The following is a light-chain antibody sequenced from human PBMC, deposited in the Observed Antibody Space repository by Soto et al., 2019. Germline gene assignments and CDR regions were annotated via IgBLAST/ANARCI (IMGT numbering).Light chain of an antibody. CDR2: AAS. Sequence: AIQMTQSPSSLSASLGVRVTITCRASQGIRNDLGWYQQKPGKAPRLLIYAASSLQSGVPSKFSGSGSGTDFTLTISSLQPEDFATYYCLEDYSYPWTFGQVTKVEI. V-gene: IGKV1-6*01. J-gene: IGKJ1*01. CDR3: LEDYSYPWT. CDR1: QGIRND.